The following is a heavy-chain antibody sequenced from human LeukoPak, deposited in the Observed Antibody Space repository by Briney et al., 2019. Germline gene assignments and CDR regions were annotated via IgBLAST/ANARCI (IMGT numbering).Heavy chain of an antibody. V-gene: IGHV3-48*03. CDR3: ARGDTSLQRNDALDI. CDR2: ISSSGSTM. D-gene: IGHD2/OR15-2a*01. J-gene: IGHJ3*02. Sequence: PGGSLRLSCAASGFTFSSYEMNWVRQAPGKGLEWVSYISSSGSTMYYADSVRGRFIISRDNAKNLLSLQMNSLRAEDTALYYCARGDTSLQRNDALDIWGQGTMVSVSS. CDR1: GFTFSSYE.